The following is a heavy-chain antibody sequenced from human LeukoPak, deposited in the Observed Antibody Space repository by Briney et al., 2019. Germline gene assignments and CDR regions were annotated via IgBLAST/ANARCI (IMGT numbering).Heavy chain of an antibody. D-gene: IGHD6-13*01. V-gene: IGHV3-21*01. CDR2: ISSSSSYI. CDR3: AAGTAADY. Sequence: GGSLRLSCAASGFTFSSYSMNWVRQAPGKGLEWVSSISSSSSYIYYAGSVKGRFTISRDNAKNSLYLQMNSLGAEDTAVYYCAAGTAADYWGQGTLVTVSS. CDR1: GFTFSSYS. J-gene: IGHJ4*02.